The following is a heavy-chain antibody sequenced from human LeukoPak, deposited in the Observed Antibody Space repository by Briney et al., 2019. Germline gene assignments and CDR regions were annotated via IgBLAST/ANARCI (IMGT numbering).Heavy chain of an antibody. CDR1: GYTFTSYG. CDR2: ISAYNGNT. D-gene: IGHD3-22*01. V-gene: IGHV1-18*01. J-gene: IGHJ3*02. Sequence: GASVKVSCKASGYTFTSYGIGWVRQAPGQGLEWMGWISAYNGNTNYAQKLQGRVTMTTDTSTSTAYMELRSLRSDDTAVYYCARHRYDSSGYEAFDIWGQGTMVTVSS. CDR3: ARHRYDSSGYEAFDI.